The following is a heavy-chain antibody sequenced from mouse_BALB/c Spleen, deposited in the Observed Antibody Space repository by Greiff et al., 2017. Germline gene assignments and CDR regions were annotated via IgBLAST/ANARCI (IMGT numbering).Heavy chain of an antibody. D-gene: IGHD4-1*01. CDR2: IYPGGGYT. Sequence: VQLQHSGAELVRPGTSVKMSCKAAGYTFSNYWIGWVKQRPGLGLEWIGDIYPGGGYTNYNEKFKGKATLTPDTSSSTAYMQLSSLTSEDSAIYYCARSTGTTWFAYWGQGTLVTVSA. CDR3: ARSTGTTWFAY. J-gene: IGHJ3*01. CDR1: GYTFSNYW. V-gene: IGHV1-63*02.